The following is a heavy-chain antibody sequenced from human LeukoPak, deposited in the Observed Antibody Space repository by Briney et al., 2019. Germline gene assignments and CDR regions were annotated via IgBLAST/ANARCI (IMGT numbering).Heavy chain of an antibody. CDR3: ARVSDYTMGGGAFDI. Sequence: ASVKVSCKASGGTFSSYAITWVRQAPGQGLECMGGIIPIFGSANYAQKFQGRVTITADESTSTAYMELSSLRSDDTAVYYCARVSDYTMGGGAFDIWGQGTMVTVSS. CDR2: IIPIFGSA. D-gene: IGHD4-11*01. V-gene: IGHV1-69*13. CDR1: GGTFSSYA. J-gene: IGHJ3*02.